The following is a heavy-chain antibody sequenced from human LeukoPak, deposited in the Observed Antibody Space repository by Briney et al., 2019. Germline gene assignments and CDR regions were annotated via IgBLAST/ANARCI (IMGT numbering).Heavy chain of an antibody. J-gene: IGHJ4*02. Sequence: SETLSLTCTVSGDSVNSGAYYWSWLRQPAGKEPEWIGRIYPLETTNYNPSLKSRVAISVDTSKNQFSLKLSSVTAADTAVYYCARGLLRYCSGGSCSGLDYWGQGTLVTVSS. V-gene: IGHV4-61*02. D-gene: IGHD2-15*01. CDR2: IYPLETT. CDR1: GDSVNSGAYY. CDR3: ARGLLRYCSGGSCSGLDY.